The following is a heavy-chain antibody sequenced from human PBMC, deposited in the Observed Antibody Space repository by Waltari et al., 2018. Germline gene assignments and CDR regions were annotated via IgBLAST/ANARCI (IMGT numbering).Heavy chain of an antibody. D-gene: IGHD1-1*01. CDR3: ARPTTGTRAFDI. CDR2: INPNSGGT. J-gene: IGHJ3*02. CDR1: GYTFTGYY. V-gene: IGHV1-2*02. Sequence: QVQLVQSGAEVKKPGASVKVSCKASGYTFTGYYMHWVRQAPGQGLEWMGWINPNSGGTNDAQKFQGRVTMTRDTSISTAYMELSRLRSDDTAVYYCARPTTGTRAFDIWGQGTMVTVSS.